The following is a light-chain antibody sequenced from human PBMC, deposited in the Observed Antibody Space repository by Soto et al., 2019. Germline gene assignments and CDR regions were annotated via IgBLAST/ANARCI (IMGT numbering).Light chain of an antibody. CDR1: QGIRSY. Sequence: AIRMTQSPSSFSASTGDRVTITCRASQGIRSYLAWYQQKPGKAPKLLISAASTLQSGVPSRFSGSGSGTDFTLTISCLQSEDFATYYCQQYYSYPLTFGGGTKVEIK. CDR3: QQYYSYPLT. CDR2: AAS. J-gene: IGKJ4*01. V-gene: IGKV1-8*01.